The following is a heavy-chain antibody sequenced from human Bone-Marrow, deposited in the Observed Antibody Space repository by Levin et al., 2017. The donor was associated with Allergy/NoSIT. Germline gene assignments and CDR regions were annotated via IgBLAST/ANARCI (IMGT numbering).Heavy chain of an antibody. J-gene: IGHJ4*02. D-gene: IGHD6-6*01. CDR3: ASSQTFGSSPFWFDY. Sequence: GESLKISCAASGFTFSSYAMSWVRQAPGKGLEWVSAISGSGGSTYYADSVKGRFTISRDNSKNTLYLQMNSLRAEDTAVYYCASSQTFGSSPFWFDYWGQGTLVTVSS. CDR1: GFTFSSYA. V-gene: IGHV3-23*01. CDR2: ISGSGGST.